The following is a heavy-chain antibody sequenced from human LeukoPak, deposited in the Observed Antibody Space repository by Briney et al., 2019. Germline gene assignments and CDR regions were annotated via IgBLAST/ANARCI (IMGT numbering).Heavy chain of an antibody. V-gene: IGHV3-7*01. CDR3: AADELYRHGSDY. D-gene: IGHD5-18*01. Sequence: GGSLRLSCAASGFNSYWMSWVRQAPGKGLEWVANIKQDGSEKYYVDSVKGRITISRDNAKNSLYLQMNSLRVEDTAVYYCAADELYRHGSDYWGQGTLVTVSS. CDR1: GFNSYW. J-gene: IGHJ4*02. CDR2: IKQDGSEK.